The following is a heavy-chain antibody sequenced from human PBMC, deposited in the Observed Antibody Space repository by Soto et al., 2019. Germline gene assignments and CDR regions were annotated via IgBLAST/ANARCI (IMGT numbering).Heavy chain of an antibody. Sequence: SGGSLRLSCAASGFSFSNYAMSWVRQAPGKGLEWVSTISGSGGSTYYADSVKGRFTISRDNSKNTLYLQMNSLRAEDTAVYYCAKETLGVRGAFRMDVWGQGTPVTVSS. CDR2: ISGSGGST. J-gene: IGHJ6*02. V-gene: IGHV3-23*01. CDR3: AKETLGVRGAFRMDV. D-gene: IGHD3-10*01. CDR1: GFSFSNYA.